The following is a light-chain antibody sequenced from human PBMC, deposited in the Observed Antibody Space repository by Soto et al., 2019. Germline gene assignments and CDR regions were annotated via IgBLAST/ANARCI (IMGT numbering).Light chain of an antibody. J-gene: IGLJ1*01. Sequence: QSALTQPASVSGSPGQSIPISCTGPSSDVGGYNYVSWYQQHPGKAPKFMIYDVSNRPSGVSTRFSGSKSGNTASLTLSGLQAEDEADYYCNSYTTSNTRQIVFGTGTKLTVL. CDR1: SSDVGGYNY. CDR3: NSYTTSNTRQIV. CDR2: DVS. V-gene: IGLV2-14*01.